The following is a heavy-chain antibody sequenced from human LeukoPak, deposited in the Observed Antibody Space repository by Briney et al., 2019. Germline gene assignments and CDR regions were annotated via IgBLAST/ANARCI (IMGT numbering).Heavy chain of an antibody. CDR3: YGSGSHYWDDAFDI. V-gene: IGHV1-8*01. CDR1: GYTFTSYD. D-gene: IGHD3-10*01. Sequence: ASVKVSCKASGYTFTSYDINWVRQATGQGLEWMGWMNPNSGNTGYAQKFQGRVTMTRNTSISTAYMELSSLRSEDTAVYYCYGSGSHYWDDAFDIWGQGTMVTVSS. CDR2: MNPNSGNT. J-gene: IGHJ3*02.